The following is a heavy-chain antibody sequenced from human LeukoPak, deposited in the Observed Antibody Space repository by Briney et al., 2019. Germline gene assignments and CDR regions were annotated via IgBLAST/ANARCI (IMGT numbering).Heavy chain of an antibody. CDR3: ARYYCASSRCPGVDY. V-gene: IGHV4-31*03. CDR1: GASITRGAYY. J-gene: IGHJ4*02. D-gene: IGHD2-2*01. CDR2: SSYSGSA. Sequence: PSETLSLTCTVSGASITRGAYYWTWIRQHPGEGLEWIGYSSYSGSAYYNPSLKSRVTISVDTSKSQFSLKLSSVTAADTAVYYCARYYCASSRCPGVDYWGQGTLVTVSS.